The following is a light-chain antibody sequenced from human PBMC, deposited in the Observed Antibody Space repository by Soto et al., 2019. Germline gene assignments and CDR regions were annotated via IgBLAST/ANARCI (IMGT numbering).Light chain of an antibody. V-gene: IGKV3-20*01. Sequence: EIVLTQSPGTLSLSPGERATLSCRASQSVSSSYLAWYQQKPGQAPRLLIYGASSRATGIPDMFSGSGSGTDFALTISRLEPEDVAVYYCQQYGSSPPFTFGGVNKVEIK. J-gene: IGKJ4*01. CDR2: GAS. CDR3: QQYGSSPPFT. CDR1: QSVSSSY.